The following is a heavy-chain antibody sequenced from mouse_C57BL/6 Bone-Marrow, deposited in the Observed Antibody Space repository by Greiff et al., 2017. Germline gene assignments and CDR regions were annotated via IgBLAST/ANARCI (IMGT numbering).Heavy chain of an antibody. J-gene: IGHJ2*01. CDR2: IYPRSGNT. V-gene: IGHV1-81*01. CDR1: GYTFTSYG. Sequence: VKLMESGAELARPGASVKLSCKASGYTFTSYGISWVKQRTGQGLEWIGEIYPRSGNTYYNEKFKGKATLTADKSSSTAYMELRSLTSEDSAVYFCARKGWPNPLDYWGQGTTLTVSS. CDR3: ARKGWPNPLDY. D-gene: IGHD2-3*01.